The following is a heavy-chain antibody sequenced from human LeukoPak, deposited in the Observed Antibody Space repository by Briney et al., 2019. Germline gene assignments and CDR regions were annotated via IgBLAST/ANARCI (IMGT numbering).Heavy chain of an antibody. D-gene: IGHD3-22*01. CDR2: NYYSGNT. V-gene: IGHV4-39*01. CDR1: GGSIRSSSYY. Sequence: SETLSLTCTVSGGSIRSSSYYWGWLRQPPGKELEWIGSNYYSGNTYYNPSLKSRVTISVDTSKNQFSLKLSSVTAADTAVYYCARGNDTSGHPLDYWAQGALVTVSS. J-gene: IGHJ4*02. CDR3: ARGNDTSGHPLDY.